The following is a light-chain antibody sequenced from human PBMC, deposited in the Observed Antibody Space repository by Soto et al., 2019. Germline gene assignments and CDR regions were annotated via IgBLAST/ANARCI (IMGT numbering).Light chain of an antibody. CDR2: DTN. CDR3: VLFMSSGISI. V-gene: IGLV8-61*01. Sequence: QTVVTQEPSFSVSPGGTVTLTCGLSSGSVSTGNHPSWCQQTPGQAPRTLIYDTNIRCSGVPDRFSGSILGNKAALTITGAQADDESVYYCVLFMSSGISIFGGGTKLTVL. J-gene: IGLJ2*01. CDR1: SGSVSTGNH.